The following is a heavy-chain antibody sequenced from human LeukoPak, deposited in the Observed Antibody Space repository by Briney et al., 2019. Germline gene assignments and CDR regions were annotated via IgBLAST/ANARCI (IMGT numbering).Heavy chain of an antibody. CDR1: GFTFSDYY. CDR2: ISSSGSTI. CDR3: ARLRYYGSGSYAFDI. Sequence: GGSLRLSCAASGFTFSDYYMSWIRQAPGKGLEWVSYISSSGSTIYYADSVKGRFTISRGNAKNSLYLQMNSLRAEDTAVYYCARLRYYGSGSYAFDIWGQGTMVTVSS. D-gene: IGHD3-10*01. V-gene: IGHV3-11*01. J-gene: IGHJ3*02.